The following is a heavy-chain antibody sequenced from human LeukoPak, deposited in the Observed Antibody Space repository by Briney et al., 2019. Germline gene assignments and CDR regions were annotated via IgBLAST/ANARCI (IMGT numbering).Heavy chain of an antibody. V-gene: IGHV4-34*01. CDR2: INHSGST. Sequence: SETLSLTCAVYGGSFSGYYWSWLRQPPGKGLEWIGEINHSGSTNYNPSLKSRVTISVDTSKNQFSLKLSSVTAADTAVYYCARGKAAAGEYNWFDPWGQGTLVTVSS. D-gene: IGHD6-13*01. CDR3: ARGKAAAGEYNWFDP. CDR1: GGSFSGYY. J-gene: IGHJ5*02.